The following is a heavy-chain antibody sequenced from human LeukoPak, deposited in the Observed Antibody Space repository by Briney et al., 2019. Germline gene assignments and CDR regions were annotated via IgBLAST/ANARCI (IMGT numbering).Heavy chain of an antibody. J-gene: IGHJ4*02. Sequence: ASVKVSCKASGYTFTSYYMHWVRQAPGQGLEWMGIINPSGGSTSYAQKFQGRVTMTRDTSTSTVYMELISLRSEDTAVYYCARVRVGATYDYWGQGTLVTVSS. CDR1: GYTFTSYY. D-gene: IGHD1-26*01. V-gene: IGHV1-46*01. CDR2: INPSGGST. CDR3: ARVRVGATYDY.